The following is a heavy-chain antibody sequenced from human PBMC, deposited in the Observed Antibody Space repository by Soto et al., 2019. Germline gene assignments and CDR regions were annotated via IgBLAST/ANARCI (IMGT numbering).Heavy chain of an antibody. V-gene: IGHV3-23*01. J-gene: IGHJ4*02. CDR3: AKGRPGVAAAPDY. CDR1: GFTFSDYA. D-gene: IGHD2-21*01. CDR2: ASGSGSGT. Sequence: EVQLLESGGGSVHPGESLRLSCAASGFTFSDYAMAWVRQAPGKGLEWVSSASGSGSGTYYADSVKGRFTISRDNSKNTLFLHMTILTAGDTALYFCAKGRPGVAAAPDYWGEGTLVTVSS.